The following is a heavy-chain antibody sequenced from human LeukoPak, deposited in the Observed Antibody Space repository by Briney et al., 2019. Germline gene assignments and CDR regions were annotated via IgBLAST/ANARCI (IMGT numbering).Heavy chain of an antibody. J-gene: IGHJ4*02. Sequence: SGGSLRLSCAASGFTFNDYYMSWIRQAPGKGLEWLSYISSSAAYADYAASVKGRFTISRDNGKDLLYLQMNSLRAEDTAVYYCVREPQAEYYFDYWGQGTLVTVSS. V-gene: IGHV3-11*06. CDR2: ISSSAAYA. CDR1: GFTFNDYY. D-gene: IGHD6-13*01. CDR3: VREPQAEYYFDY.